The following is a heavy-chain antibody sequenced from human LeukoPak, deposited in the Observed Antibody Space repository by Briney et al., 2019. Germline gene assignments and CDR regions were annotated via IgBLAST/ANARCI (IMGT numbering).Heavy chain of an antibody. CDR2: MQYDGSDK. J-gene: IGHJ4*02. Sequence: GGSLRLSCAASGFTFSNYGIHWVRQAPGKGLEWVTFMQYDGSDKFYADSVKGRFTISRDNSKNTVYLQMNSLRTEDTAVYFCAQDTPIEQVPGLGPGYWDQGTLVTVSS. V-gene: IGHV3-30*02. CDR3: AQDTPIEQVPGLGPGY. D-gene: IGHD3-22*01. CDR1: GFTFSNYG.